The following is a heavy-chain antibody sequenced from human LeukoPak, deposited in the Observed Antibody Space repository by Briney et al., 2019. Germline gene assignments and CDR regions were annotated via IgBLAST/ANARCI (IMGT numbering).Heavy chain of an antibody. CDR1: GYTFNSHW. Sequence: GSLRLSCAASGYTFNSHWLRWVRQAPGKGLEWVANIHQDGSETYYVDSVKGRFNISRDNPKNSLFLQMNGLRAEDTAVYYCARDSYRALEYWGQGTLVTVSS. J-gene: IGHJ4*02. CDR2: IHQDGSET. CDR3: ARDSYRALEY. D-gene: IGHD1-14*01. V-gene: IGHV3-7*01.